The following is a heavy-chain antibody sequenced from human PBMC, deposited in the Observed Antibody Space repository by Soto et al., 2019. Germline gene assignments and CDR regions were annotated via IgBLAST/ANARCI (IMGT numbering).Heavy chain of an antibody. CDR3: ARDGRGRGIAVAGRFWYFDL. CDR1: GASISSGGYY. CDR2: IYYSGST. J-gene: IGHJ2*01. D-gene: IGHD6-19*01. V-gene: IGHV4-31*03. Sequence: QVQLQESGPGLVKPSQTLSLTCTVSGASISSGGYYWNWIRQHPGKGLEWIGYIYYSGSTYYNPSLKGRVTISVDTSKNEFSLKLSSVTAADTAVYSCARDGRGRGIAVAGRFWYFDLWGRGTLVTVSS.